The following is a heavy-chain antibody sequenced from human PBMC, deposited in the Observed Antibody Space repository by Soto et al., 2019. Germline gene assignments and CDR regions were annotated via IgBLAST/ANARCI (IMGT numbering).Heavy chain of an antibody. CDR3: AGGWGPRYCTNGVCYTYFDY. CDR1: GGTFSSYA. CDR2: IIPILGIA. D-gene: IGHD2-8*01. Sequence: ASVKVSCKASGGTFSSYAISWVRQAPGQGLEWMGGIIPILGIANYAQKFQGRVTITADKSTSTAYMELSSLRSEDTAVYDCAGGWGPRYCTNGVCYTYFDYWGQGTLVTVSS. J-gene: IGHJ4*02. V-gene: IGHV1-69*10.